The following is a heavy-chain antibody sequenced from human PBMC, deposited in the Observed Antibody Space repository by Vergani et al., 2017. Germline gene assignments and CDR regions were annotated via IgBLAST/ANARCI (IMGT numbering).Heavy chain of an antibody. V-gene: IGHV3-64D*06. Sequence: EVQLVESGGGLVQPGGSLRLSCSASGFTFSSYAMHWVRQAPGKGLEYVSAISSNGGGTYYADSVKGRFTISIDNSKNTLYLQMSSLRAEDTAVYYCVKDLPTLGADYLWGQGTLVTVSS. CDR1: GFTFSSYA. CDR2: ISSNGGGT. CDR3: VKDLPTLGADYL. J-gene: IGHJ4*02. D-gene: IGHD1-26*01.